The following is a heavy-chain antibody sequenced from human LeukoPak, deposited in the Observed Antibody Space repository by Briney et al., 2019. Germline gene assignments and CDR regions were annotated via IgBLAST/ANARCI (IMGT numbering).Heavy chain of an antibody. CDR1: GGSIRSSSDY. J-gene: IGHJ4*02. CDR2: IYYSGST. D-gene: IGHD3-22*01. CDR3: ARNSTYYYDRSTYSYFDD. Sequence: PSETLSLTCTVSGGSIRSSSDYWGWIRQPPGRGLEWIGSIYYSGSTHYNPSLKSRVTISVDTSKNQLSLKLSSVTAADTAMYYCARNSTYYYDRSTYSYFDDWGQGTLVSVSS. V-gene: IGHV4-39*01.